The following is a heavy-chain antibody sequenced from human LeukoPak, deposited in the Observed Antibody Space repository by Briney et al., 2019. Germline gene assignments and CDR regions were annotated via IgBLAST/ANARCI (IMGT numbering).Heavy chain of an antibody. J-gene: IGHJ4*02. Sequence: SETLSLTCTVSGGSISSYYWSWIRQPPGKGLEWIGYIYYSGSTYYNPSLKSRVTISVDTSKNQFSLKLTSVTAADTAVYYCAREVVAAAGTVDYWGQGTLVTVSS. CDR3: AREVVAAAGTVDY. CDR2: IYYSGST. V-gene: IGHV4-59*01. D-gene: IGHD6-13*01. CDR1: GGSISSYY.